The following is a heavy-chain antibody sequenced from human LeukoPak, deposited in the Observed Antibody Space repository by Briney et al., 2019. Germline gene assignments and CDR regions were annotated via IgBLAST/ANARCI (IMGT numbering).Heavy chain of an antibody. CDR3: ARGPTKTNYYYYHGMDV. D-gene: IGHD1-14*01. Sequence: TSETLSLTCAVYGGSFSGYYWSWIRQPPGKGLEWIGEINHSGSTNYNPSLKSRVTISVDTSKNQFSLKLSSVTAADTAVYYCARGPTKTNYYYYHGMDVWGQGTTVTVSS. CDR2: INHSGST. V-gene: IGHV4-34*01. J-gene: IGHJ6*02. CDR1: GGSFSGYY.